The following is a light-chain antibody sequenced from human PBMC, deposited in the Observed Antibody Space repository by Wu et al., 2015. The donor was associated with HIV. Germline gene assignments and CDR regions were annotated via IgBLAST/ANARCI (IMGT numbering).Light chain of an antibody. CDR3: HQYNNWPPKST. CDR1: QSVGSY. Sequence: EVVLTQSPATLSLSPGERATLSCRASQSVGSYLAWYQHKPGQAPRLLIYDASTRATGIPARFSGSGSGTEFTLTINRMQSEDFAVYYCHQYNNWPPKSTFGQGTKVEIK. V-gene: IGKV3-15*01. J-gene: IGKJ1*01. CDR2: DAS.